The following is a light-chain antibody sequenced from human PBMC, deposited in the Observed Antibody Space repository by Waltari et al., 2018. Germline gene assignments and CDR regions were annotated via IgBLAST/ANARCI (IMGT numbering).Light chain of an antibody. J-gene: IGKJ2*01. V-gene: IGKV4-1*01. Sequence: DFVMTQSPDSLAVSLGERATINCKSSQSLLYTSNCKNYLAWYQQKPGQPPKLLIYWASTRESVVPDRFSGSGSGTDFTLTSSSLQAEDVAVYYCQQYYSRHSYTFGQGTKLEIK. CDR1: QSLLYTSNCKNY. CDR2: WAS. CDR3: QQYYSRHSYT.